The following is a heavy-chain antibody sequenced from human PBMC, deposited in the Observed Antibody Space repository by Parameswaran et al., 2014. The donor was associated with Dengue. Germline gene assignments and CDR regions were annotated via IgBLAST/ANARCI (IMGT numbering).Heavy chain of an antibody. J-gene: IGHJ4*02. Sequence: WVRQAPGQGLEWMGIISPSGGGTTYAQKFQGRITMTRDTSTTTVYMEVSGLRSDDTAVYYCAKDLHRNNGYDSERDYGSYLDSWGQGTLVTVSS. CDR2: ISPSGGGT. D-gene: IGHD5-12*01. CDR3: AKDLHRNNGYDSERDYGSYLDS. V-gene: IGHV1-46*03.